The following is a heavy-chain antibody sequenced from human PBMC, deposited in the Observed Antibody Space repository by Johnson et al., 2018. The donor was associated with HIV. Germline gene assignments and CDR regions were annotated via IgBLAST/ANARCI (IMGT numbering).Heavy chain of an antibody. CDR2: IASSDSPI. J-gene: IGHJ3*01. CDR3: TTIHYDSSSPGAFDF. V-gene: IGHV3-11*01. Sequence: QVQLVESGGGLVKPGGSLRLSCAASGFTFSDYYMSWIRQAPGKGLEWVSYIASSDSPIYYADSVKGRFTISRDDSKNTLYLQMNSLQTEDTGVYYCTTIHYDSSSPGAFDFWGQGTMVTVSS. CDR1: GFTFSDYY. D-gene: IGHD3-22*01.